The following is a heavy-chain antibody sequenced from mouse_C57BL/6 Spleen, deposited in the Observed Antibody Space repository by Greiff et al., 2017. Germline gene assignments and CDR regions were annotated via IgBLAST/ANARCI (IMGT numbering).Heavy chain of an antibody. CDR1: GFSLTSYG. CDR3: ARFSTTVVEGYFGY. J-gene: IGHJ2*01. D-gene: IGHD1-1*01. V-gene: IGHV2-2*01. CDR2: IWSGGST. Sequence: VKLMESGPGLVQPSQSLSITCTVSGFSLTSYGVHWVRQSPGKGLEWLGVIWSGGSTDYNAAFISRLSISKDNSKSQVFFKMNSLQADDTAIYYCARFSTTVVEGYFGYWGQGTTLTVSS.